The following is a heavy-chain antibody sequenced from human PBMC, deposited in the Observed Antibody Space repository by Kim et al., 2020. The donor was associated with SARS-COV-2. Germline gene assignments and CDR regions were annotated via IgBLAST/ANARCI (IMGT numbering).Heavy chain of an antibody. CDR1: GFTFSSYS. Sequence: GGSLRLSCAASGFTFSSYSMNWVRQAPGKGLEWVSSISSSSSYIYYADSVKGRFTISRDNAKNSLYLQMNSLRAEDTAVYYCARDAPYLMVRGAPGWDIWGQGTMITVSS. CDR2: ISSSSSYI. J-gene: IGHJ3*02. D-gene: IGHD3-10*01. V-gene: IGHV3-21*01. CDR3: ARDAPYLMVRGAPGWDI.